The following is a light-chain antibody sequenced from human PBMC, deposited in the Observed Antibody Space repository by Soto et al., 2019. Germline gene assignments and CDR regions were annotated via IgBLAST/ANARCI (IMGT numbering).Light chain of an antibody. CDR1: ESISRDY. Sequence: EIVLTQSPGTLSLSPGQRATLSCRASESISRDYLAWYQQRLGQAPRLLIYGASSGATGIPDRFSGSGFGTDFTLTISRLEPEYFAIYYCQQYGGVPYTFGQGTKVDSK. V-gene: IGKV3-20*01. CDR3: QQYGGVPYT. J-gene: IGKJ2*01. CDR2: GAS.